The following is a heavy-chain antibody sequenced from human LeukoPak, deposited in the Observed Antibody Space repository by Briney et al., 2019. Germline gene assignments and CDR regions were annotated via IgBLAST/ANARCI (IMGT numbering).Heavy chain of an antibody. V-gene: IGHV3-30*02. CDR2: IRYDGSNK. J-gene: IGHJ4*02. CDR3: ATEGSSYDTDLDY. CDR1: GFTFSSYG. Sequence: AGGSLRLSCAASGFTFSSYGMHWVRQAPGKGLEWVAFIRYDGSNKYYADSVKGRFTISRDNSKNTLYLQMNSLRAEDTAVYYCATEGSSYDTDLDYWGQGTLVTASS. D-gene: IGHD5-12*01.